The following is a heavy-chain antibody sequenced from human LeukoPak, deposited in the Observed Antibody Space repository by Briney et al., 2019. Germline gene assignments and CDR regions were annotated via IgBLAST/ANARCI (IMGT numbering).Heavy chain of an antibody. CDR3: ARGGYDYGLAGWFDP. D-gene: IGHD4-17*01. V-gene: IGHV1-18*04. CDR2: ISAYNGNT. J-gene: IGHJ5*02. CDR1: GYTFTSYG. Sequence: GASVKVSCKASGYTFTSYGISWVRQAPGQGLEWMGWISAYNGNTNYAQKLQGRVTMTTDTSTSTAYMELRILRSDDTAVYYCARGGYDYGLAGWFDPWGQGTLVTVSS.